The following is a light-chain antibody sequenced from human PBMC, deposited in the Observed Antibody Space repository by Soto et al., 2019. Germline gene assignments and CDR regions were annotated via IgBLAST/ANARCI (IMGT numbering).Light chain of an antibody. Sequence: DIQMTQSPASLSASVGERVTITCQASQDIRKCLSWYQQKPGRAPKLLIYGASYLETGVPSRFSGSGYGTDFTFTISSLQPEDIATYYCQHYDHLPPFTFGPGTKVAI. CDR1: QDIRKC. CDR2: GAS. CDR3: QHYDHLPPFT. J-gene: IGKJ3*01. V-gene: IGKV1-33*01.